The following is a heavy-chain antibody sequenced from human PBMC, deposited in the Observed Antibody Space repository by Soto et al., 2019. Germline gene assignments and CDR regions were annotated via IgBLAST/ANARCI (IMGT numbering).Heavy chain of an antibody. CDR3: QRWPHETTSYYGMDV. Sequence: QVQLVQSGAEVKKPGASVKVSCKASGYTFTSYGISWVRQAPGQGLEWMGWISAYNGNTNYAQKLQGRVTMTTDTSTSRAYIELRRLRSDDTAVYYCQRWPHETTSYYGMDVWGQGTTVTVSS. CDR1: GYTFTSYG. V-gene: IGHV1-18*01. CDR2: ISAYNGNT. J-gene: IGHJ6*02. D-gene: IGHD1-7*01.